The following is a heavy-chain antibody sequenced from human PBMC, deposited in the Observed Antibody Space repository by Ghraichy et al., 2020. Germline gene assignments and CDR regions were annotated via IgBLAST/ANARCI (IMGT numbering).Heavy chain of an antibody. CDR2: IKGKIDGETT. Sequence: GGSLRLSCRTSGFVFDKAWMTWVRQAPGKGLEWVGRIKGKIDGETTEYGAPGRGRFIISRDDSINTLYLQLYNLKIEDSAVYFCATDRDARWGTYRWGQGILVAVSS. D-gene: IGHD3-16*01. J-gene: IGHJ5*02. CDR3: ATDRDARWGTYR. CDR1: GFVFDKAW. V-gene: IGHV3-15*01.